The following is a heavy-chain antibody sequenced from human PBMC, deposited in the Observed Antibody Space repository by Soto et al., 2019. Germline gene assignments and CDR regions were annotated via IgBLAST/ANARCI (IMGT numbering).Heavy chain of an antibody. D-gene: IGHD6-19*01. CDR1: VGSISSYY. Sequence: PSETLSLTCTVSVGSISSYYWSWIRQPPGKGLEWIGYIYYSGSTNYNPSLKSRVTISVDTSKNQFSLKLSSVTAADTAVYYCARDHRSSGWFDYWGQGTLVTVSS. J-gene: IGHJ5*01. V-gene: IGHV4-59*01. CDR2: IYYSGST. CDR3: ARDHRSSGWFDY.